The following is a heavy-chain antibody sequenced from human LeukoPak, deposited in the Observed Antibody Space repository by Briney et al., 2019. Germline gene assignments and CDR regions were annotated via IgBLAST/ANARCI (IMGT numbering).Heavy chain of an antibody. CDR3: ARIVHYDSSGYYSLGAFDI. Sequence: SVNVSCKASVGTFSSYAINWVRQPPAQGLEWMGGIIPIFGTANYAQKFQGRVTITADESTSTAYMELSSLRSEDTAVYYCARIVHYDSSGYYSLGAFDIWGQGTMVTVSS. D-gene: IGHD3-22*01. J-gene: IGHJ3*02. CDR2: IIPIFGTA. V-gene: IGHV1-69*01. CDR1: VGTFSSYA.